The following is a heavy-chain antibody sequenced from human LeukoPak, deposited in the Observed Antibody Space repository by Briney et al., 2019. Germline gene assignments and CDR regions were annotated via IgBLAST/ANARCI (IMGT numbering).Heavy chain of an antibody. CDR3: ARKSATLWSPLRD. J-gene: IGHJ4*02. Sequence: GSLRLSCAASGFTFSTYAMTWVRQAPGKGLEWIGEINQSGRTNYSPSLKSRVTMSLDTSKNQFSLKLSSVTAADTAVYYCARKSATLWSPLRDWGQGTLVTVSS. CDR2: INQSGRT. D-gene: IGHD3-10*01. V-gene: IGHV4-34*01. CDR1: GFTFSTYA.